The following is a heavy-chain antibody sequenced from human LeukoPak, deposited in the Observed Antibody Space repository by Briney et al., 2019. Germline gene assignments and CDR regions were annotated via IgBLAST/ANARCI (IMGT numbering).Heavy chain of an antibody. CDR1: GFTVNGNF. J-gene: IGHJ3*02. CDR2: IYSGGST. CDR3: ARAISTEAFDI. D-gene: IGHD3-9*01. Sequence: GGSLRLSCAASGFTVNGNFMSWVRQAPGKGLEWVSLIYSGGSTYYADSVKGRFTVSRDTSKNTLYLQMSSLRAEDTAIYYCARAISTEAFDIWGQGAMVTVPS. V-gene: IGHV3-53*01.